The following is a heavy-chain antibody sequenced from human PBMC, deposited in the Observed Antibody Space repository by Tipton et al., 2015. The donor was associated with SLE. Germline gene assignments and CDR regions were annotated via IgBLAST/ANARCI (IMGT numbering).Heavy chain of an antibody. V-gene: IGHV4-59*01. CDR2: IYESGNS. Sequence: TLSLTCTVSGGSITNSYWTWIRQPPGKGLEWIGNIYESGNSNYNPSLKSRVTISVDASKNQFSLRLTSLTAADTAVYYCARVVYSFSDAFDIWGQGTLVTVSS. D-gene: IGHD6-13*01. CDR3: ARVVYSFSDAFDI. J-gene: IGHJ3*02. CDR1: GGSITNSY.